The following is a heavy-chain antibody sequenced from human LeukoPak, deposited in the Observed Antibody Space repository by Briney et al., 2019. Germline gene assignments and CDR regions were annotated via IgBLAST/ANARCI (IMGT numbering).Heavy chain of an antibody. CDR2: INPSGGST. Sequence: GASVKVSCKASGYTFTSYYMHWLRQAPGQGLEWMGIINPSGGSTSYAQKFQGRVTMTRDTSTSTVYMELSSLRSEDTAVYYCAKGSVATVDYYYYGMDVWGQGTTVTVSS. J-gene: IGHJ6*02. D-gene: IGHD5-12*01. V-gene: IGHV1-46*03. CDR3: AKGSVATVDYYYYGMDV. CDR1: GYTFTSYY.